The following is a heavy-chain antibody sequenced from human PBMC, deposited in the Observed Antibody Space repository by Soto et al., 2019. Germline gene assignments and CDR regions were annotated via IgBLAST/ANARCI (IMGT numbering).Heavy chain of an antibody. D-gene: IGHD2-15*01. V-gene: IGHV3-30*02. J-gene: IGHJ4*02. CDR3: AKDHGGKILHRSTLDY. CDR2: IRYDGSNI. CDR1: GSIFRGYG. Sequence: GGSLRLSCAASGSIFRGYGMRWVRQAPGKGLEWVAVIRYDGSNINYADSVKGRFTISRDNSKNTLYLEMNSLRAEDTALYYCAKDHGGKILHRSTLDYCGQGTLVTGSS.